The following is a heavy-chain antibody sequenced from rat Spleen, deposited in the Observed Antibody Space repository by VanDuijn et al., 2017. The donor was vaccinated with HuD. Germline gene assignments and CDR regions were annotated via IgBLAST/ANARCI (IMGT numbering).Heavy chain of an antibody. J-gene: IGHJ2*01. D-gene: IGHD4-3*01. V-gene: IGHV5-7*01. CDR1: GFTFSNYY. Sequence: EVQLVESGGDLVQPGRSLKLSCAASGFTFSNYYMAWVRLAPTKGLEWVATISYDGSSTYYRDSVKGRFTISRDNAKSTLYLQMDSLRSEDTATYYCARHDSGPDYWGQGVMVTVSS. CDR3: ARHDSGPDY. CDR2: ISYDGSST.